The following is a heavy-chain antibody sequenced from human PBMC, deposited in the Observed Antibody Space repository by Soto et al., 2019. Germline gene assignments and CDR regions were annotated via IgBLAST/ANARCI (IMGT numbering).Heavy chain of an antibody. D-gene: IGHD4-17*01. CDR1: GDSINSGAYY. J-gene: IGHJ6*02. Sequence: PSETLSLTCTVSGDSINSGAYYWNWIRQFPGKGLEWIGYIFSSGSPYYTPSLKSRVTISRDTSTNQFSLEMRFVTAADTATYFCARSHRRVTMAVHVWGXXTXXT. CDR3: ARSHRRVTMAVHV. CDR2: IFSSGSP. V-gene: IGHV4-31*03.